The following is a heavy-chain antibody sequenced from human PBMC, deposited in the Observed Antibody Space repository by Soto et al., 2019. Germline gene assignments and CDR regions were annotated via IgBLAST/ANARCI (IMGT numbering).Heavy chain of an antibody. Sequence: QIQLVQSGAEVKKPGASVKVSCKASGYTFTFYGISWVRQAPGRGLEWMGWISGYNGTTKYAQKLRGRVSMTTDTSTSTAYMELWSLRYDDTAVYYCARDSPRLGIGWNWFDPWGQGTLVTVSS. CDR1: GYTFTFYG. V-gene: IGHV1-18*04. CDR3: ARDSPRLGIGWNWFDP. D-gene: IGHD3-16*01. CDR2: ISGYNGTT. J-gene: IGHJ5*02.